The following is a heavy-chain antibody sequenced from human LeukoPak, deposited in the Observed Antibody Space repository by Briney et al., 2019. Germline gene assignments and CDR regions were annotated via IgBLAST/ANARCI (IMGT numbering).Heavy chain of an antibody. CDR1: GFTFSSYE. CDR2: VSSSGSTI. Sequence: GGSLRLSCAASGFTFSSYEMNWVRQAPGKGLEWVSYVSSSGSTIYYADSVKGRFTITRDNAKNSLYLQMNSLRAEDTTVYYCARGLYNWNDGNYWGQGTLVTVSS. D-gene: IGHD1-1*01. CDR3: ARGLYNWNDGNY. J-gene: IGHJ4*02. V-gene: IGHV3-48*03.